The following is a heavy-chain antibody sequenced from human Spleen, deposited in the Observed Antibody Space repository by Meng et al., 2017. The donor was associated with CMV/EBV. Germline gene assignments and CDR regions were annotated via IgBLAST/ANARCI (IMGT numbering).Heavy chain of an antibody. Sequence: GESLKISCAASGYIFSGSAIHWVRQASGKGLEWVGRIRTKPNNYAAEYAASVKGRFTISRDDSKKTAYLQMNSLTTEDTAVYYCTRLWSTGGFDPWGQGTLVTVSS. D-gene: IGHD2-2*01. CDR2: IRTKPNNYAA. CDR3: TRLWSTGGFDP. CDR1: GYIFSGSA. J-gene: IGHJ5*02. V-gene: IGHV3-73*01.